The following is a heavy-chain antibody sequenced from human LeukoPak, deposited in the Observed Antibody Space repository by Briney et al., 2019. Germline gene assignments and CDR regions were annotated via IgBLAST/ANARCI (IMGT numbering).Heavy chain of an antibody. J-gene: IGHJ4*02. Sequence: GGSLRLSCAASGFTFSSYGMHWVRQAPGKGLEWVAVIWYDGSNKYYADSVKGRFTISRDDSKNTLYLQMNSLRAEDTAVYYCARDYCGGDCSFDYWGQGTLVTVSS. D-gene: IGHD2-21*02. CDR2: IWYDGSNK. CDR3: ARDYCGGDCSFDY. CDR1: GFTFSSYG. V-gene: IGHV3-33*08.